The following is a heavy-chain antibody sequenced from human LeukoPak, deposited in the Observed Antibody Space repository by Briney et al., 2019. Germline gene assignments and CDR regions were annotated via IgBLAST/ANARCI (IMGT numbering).Heavy chain of an antibody. V-gene: IGHV3-30-3*01. CDR3: AKAAVAHAFDI. Sequence: GGSLRLSCAASGFTFSSYAMPWVRQAPGKGLGWVAVISYDGSNKYYADSVKGRFTISRDNSKNTLYLQMNSLRAEDTAVYYCAKAAVAHAFDIWGQGTMVTVSS. CDR1: GFTFSSYA. J-gene: IGHJ3*02. CDR2: ISYDGSNK. D-gene: IGHD6-19*01.